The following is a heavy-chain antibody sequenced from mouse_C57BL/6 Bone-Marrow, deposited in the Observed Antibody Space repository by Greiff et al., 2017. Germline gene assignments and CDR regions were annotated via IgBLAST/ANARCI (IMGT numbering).Heavy chain of an antibody. CDR2: IYPRSGNT. CDR3: EKASWGARDY. J-gene: IGHJ2*01. Sequence: QVQLKQSGAELARPGASVKLSCKASGYTFTSYGIRWVKQRPGQGLEWIGEIYPRSGNTYYNEKFKGKATLTADKSSSTAYMELRSLTSEDSAVYCWEKASWGARDYWGQGTTLTVSS. CDR1: GYTFTSYG. V-gene: IGHV1-81*01. D-gene: IGHD3-1*01.